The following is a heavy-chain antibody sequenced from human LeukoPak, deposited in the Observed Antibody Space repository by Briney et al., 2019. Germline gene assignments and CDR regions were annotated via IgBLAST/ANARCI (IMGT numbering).Heavy chain of an antibody. CDR2: ISSSSTI. J-gene: IGHJ6*02. CDR1: GFTFRSYS. CDR3: ARDLRYCSGGSCYADYYYGMDV. D-gene: IGHD2-15*01. V-gene: IGHV3-48*02. Sequence: PGGSLRLSCAASGFTFRSYSMNWVRQAPGKGLEWVSYISSSSTIYYADSVKGRFTISRDNAKNSLYLQMNSLRDEDTAVYYCARDLRYCSGGSCYADYYYGMDVWGQGTTVTVSS.